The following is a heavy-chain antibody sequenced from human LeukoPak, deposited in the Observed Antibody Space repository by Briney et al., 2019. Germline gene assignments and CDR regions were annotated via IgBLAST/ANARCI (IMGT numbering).Heavy chain of an antibody. CDR2: IYQSGSEK. D-gene: IGHD4-17*01. CDR3: ARDDNGDYVDF. Sequence: GGPLRLSCAASGFTFSNYLMNWVRQAPGKGLEWVANIYQSGSEKHYVDSVKGRFTISRDNAKNSLYLQMNSLRVEDTAVYYCARDDNGDYVDFWGQGTLVTVSS. CDR1: GFTFSNYL. J-gene: IGHJ4*02. V-gene: IGHV3-7*01.